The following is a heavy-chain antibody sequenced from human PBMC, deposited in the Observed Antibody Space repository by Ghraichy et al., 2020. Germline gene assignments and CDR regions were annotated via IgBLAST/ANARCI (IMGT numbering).Heavy chain of an antibody. V-gene: IGHV4-59*01. J-gene: IGHJ5*02. CDR3: ATDAATGYFDP. D-gene: IGHD6-25*01. CDR1: GGSLSEYY. Sequence: SETLSLTCTVSGGSLSEYYWSWIRQPPGKGLEWMGYVFHTGSTEYNPSFTSRMTISVDTSKNRISLTLNSVSAADTAVYYCATDAATGYFDPWGPGTLVTVSS. CDR2: VFHTGST.